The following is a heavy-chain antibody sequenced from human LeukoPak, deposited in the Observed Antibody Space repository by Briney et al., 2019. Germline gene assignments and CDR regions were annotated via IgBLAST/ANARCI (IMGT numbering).Heavy chain of an antibody. V-gene: IGHV4-59*08. D-gene: IGHD2-21*02. CDR1: GGSIGSSY. Sequence: SETLSLTCSVSGGSIGSSYWSWIRQPPGKGLEWIGYIYYSGTTNYNPSLKSRVTISVDTSKNQFSLTLNSVTAADTAVYYCARHHCGGGDCYPTYYFDYWGQGTLVTVSS. CDR2: IYYSGTT. J-gene: IGHJ4*02. CDR3: ARHHCGGGDCYPTYYFDY.